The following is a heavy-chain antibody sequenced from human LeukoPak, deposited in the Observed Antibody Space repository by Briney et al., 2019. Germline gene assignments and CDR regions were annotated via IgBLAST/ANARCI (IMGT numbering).Heavy chain of an antibody. V-gene: IGHV5-51*01. D-gene: IGHD3-3*01. CDR2: IYPGDSDT. Sequence: GESLKISCKGSGYSFTSYWIGWVRQMPGKGLEWMGIIYPGDSDTRYSPSFQGQVTISADKSISTAYLQWSSLKAPDTAMYYCARQYDFWSGYRDYWGQGTLVTVSS. J-gene: IGHJ4*02. CDR1: GYSFTSYW. CDR3: ARQYDFWSGYRDY.